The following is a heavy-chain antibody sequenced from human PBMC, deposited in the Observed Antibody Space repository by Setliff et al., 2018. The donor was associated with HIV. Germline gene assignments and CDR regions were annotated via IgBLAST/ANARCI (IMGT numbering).Heavy chain of an antibody. V-gene: IGHV4-30-4*08. D-gene: IGHD3-10*01. CDR3: ARETNASGSLTAYWYFDL. J-gene: IGHJ2*01. Sequence: TLSLPCTVSGGSISSGDYYWTWIRQPPGKGLEWIGYIYNSGSTYYEPSLRGRVTISIDRSKNQFSRKLNSVTAADTAVYYCARETNASGSLTAYWYFDLWGRGTLVTVSS. CDR1: GGSISSGDYY. CDR2: IYNSGST.